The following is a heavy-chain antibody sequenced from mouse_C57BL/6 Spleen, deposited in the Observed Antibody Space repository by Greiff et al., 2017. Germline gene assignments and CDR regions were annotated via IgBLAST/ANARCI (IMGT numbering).Heavy chain of an antibody. CDR2: IDPEDGET. J-gene: IGHJ4*01. CDR1: GFNIKDYY. V-gene: IGHV14-2*01. D-gene: IGHD1-1*01. CDR3: ARPSYYYGSSYLYAMDY. Sequence: VQLQQSGAELVKPGASVKLSCTASGFNIKDYYMHWVKQRTEQGLEWIGRIDPEDGETKYAPKFQGKATIPADTSSNTAYLQLSSLTSEDTAVYYCARPSYYYGSSYLYAMDYWGQGTSVTVSS.